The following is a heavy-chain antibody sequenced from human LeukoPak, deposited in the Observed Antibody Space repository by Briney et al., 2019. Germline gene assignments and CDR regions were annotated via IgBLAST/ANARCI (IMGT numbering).Heavy chain of an antibody. Sequence: PSETLSLTCTVSGGSISSSSYYWGWIRQPPGKGLEWIGSIYYSGSTYYNPSLKSQVTISVDTSKNQFSLKLSSVTAADTAVYYCARSITMVRGFDPWGQGTLVTVSS. D-gene: IGHD3-10*01. V-gene: IGHV4-39*07. J-gene: IGHJ5*02. CDR1: GGSISSSSYY. CDR3: ARSITMVRGFDP. CDR2: IYYSGST.